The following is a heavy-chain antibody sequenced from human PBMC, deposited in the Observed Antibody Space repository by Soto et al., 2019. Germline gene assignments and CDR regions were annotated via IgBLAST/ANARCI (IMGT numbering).Heavy chain of an antibody. V-gene: IGHV1-46*01. CDR3: ARDSEPSYYDSSGYSDY. CDR2: INPSGGST. J-gene: IGHJ4*02. Sequence: VASVKVSCKASGYTFTSYYMHWVRQAPGQGLEWMGIINPSGGSTSYAQKFQGRVTMTRDTSTSTVYMELSSLRSEDTAVYYCARDSEPSYYDSSGYSDYWGQGTLVTVSS. D-gene: IGHD3-22*01. CDR1: GYTFTSYY.